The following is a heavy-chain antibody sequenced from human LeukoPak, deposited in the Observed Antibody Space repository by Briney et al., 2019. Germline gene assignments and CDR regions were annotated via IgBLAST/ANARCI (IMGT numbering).Heavy chain of an antibody. CDR1: GFTVSNYY. J-gene: IGHJ4*02. D-gene: IGHD2-2*03. CDR2: IYSGGST. V-gene: IGHV3-53*01. CDR3: ASGLGYCTSTTCLLPFDY. Sequence: GGSLRLSCAASGFTVSNYYMTWVRQAPGKGLECVSVIYSGGSTYYADSVKGRFTVSRDNSKNTLYLQMNSLRAEDTAMYYCASGLGYCTSTTCLLPFDYWGQGTLVTVSS.